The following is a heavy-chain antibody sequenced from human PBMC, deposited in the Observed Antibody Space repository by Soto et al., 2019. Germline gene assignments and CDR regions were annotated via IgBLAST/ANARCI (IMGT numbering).Heavy chain of an antibody. V-gene: IGHV4-39*01. J-gene: IGHJ4*02. D-gene: IGHD2-15*01. CDR1: GGSISSSSYY. Sequence: QLQLQESGPGLVKPSETLSLTCTVSGGSISSSSYYWGWIRQPPGKGLEWIGSIYYSGSTYYNPSLKSRVTISVDTSKNQFSLKLSSLTAADTAVYYCARSSLKPGRGLDFDYWGQGTLVTVSS. CDR3: ARSSLKPGRGLDFDY. CDR2: IYYSGST.